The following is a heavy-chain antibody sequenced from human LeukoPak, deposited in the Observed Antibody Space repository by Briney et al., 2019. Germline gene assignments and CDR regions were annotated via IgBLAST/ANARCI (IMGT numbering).Heavy chain of an antibody. CDR2: IKRDGSST. Sequence: GGSLRLSCAASGFTFSTYWMDWVRQGPGKGLVWVSRIKRDGSSTIYADSVKGRFTISRDNARNTLYLQMNSLRAEDTAVYYCARPSVSGHAYWGQGTLVTVPS. CDR3: ARPSVSGHAY. CDR1: GFTFSTYW. V-gene: IGHV3-74*01. D-gene: IGHD1-26*01. J-gene: IGHJ4*02.